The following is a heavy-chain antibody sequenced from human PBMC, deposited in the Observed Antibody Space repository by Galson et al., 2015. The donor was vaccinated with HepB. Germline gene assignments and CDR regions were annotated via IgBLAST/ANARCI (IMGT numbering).Heavy chain of an antibody. V-gene: IGHV3-30*18. CDR1: GFTFSSYG. CDR2: ISYDGSNK. D-gene: IGHD4-17*01. Sequence: SLRLSCAASGFTFSSYGMHWVRQAPGKGLEWVAVISYDGSNKYYADSVKGRFTISRDNSKNTLYLQMNSLRAEDTAVYYCAKEFGDVGGLFDYWGQGTLVTVSS. CDR3: AKEFGDVGGLFDY. J-gene: IGHJ4*02.